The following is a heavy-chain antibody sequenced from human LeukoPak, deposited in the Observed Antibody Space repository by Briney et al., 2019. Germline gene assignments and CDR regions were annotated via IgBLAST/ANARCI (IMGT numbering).Heavy chain of an antibody. Sequence: PSETLSLTCTVSGYSISSGYYWGWIRQPPGKGLEWIGSIYHSGSTYYNPSLKSRVTISVDKSKNQFSLKLSSVTAADTAVYYCARDLGHYDFWSGYYLAKPFDYWGQGTLVTVSS. D-gene: IGHD3-3*01. CDR2: IYHSGST. CDR3: ARDLGHYDFWSGYYLAKPFDY. V-gene: IGHV4-38-2*02. J-gene: IGHJ4*02. CDR1: GYSISSGYY.